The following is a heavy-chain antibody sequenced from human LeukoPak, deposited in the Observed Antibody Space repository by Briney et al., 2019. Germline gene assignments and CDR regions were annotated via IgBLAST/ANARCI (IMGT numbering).Heavy chain of an antibody. CDR3: ARGPYDFWSGSTFYYYGMDV. J-gene: IGHJ6*02. CDR2: IYYSGST. CDR1: GGSISSYY. D-gene: IGHD3-3*01. V-gene: IGHV4-59*01. Sequence: SETLSLTCTVSGGSISSYYWSWIRQPPGKGLEWIGYIYYSGSTNCNPSLKSRVTISVDTSKNQFSLKLSSVTAADTAVYYCARGPYDFWSGSTFYYYGMDVWGQGTTVTVSS.